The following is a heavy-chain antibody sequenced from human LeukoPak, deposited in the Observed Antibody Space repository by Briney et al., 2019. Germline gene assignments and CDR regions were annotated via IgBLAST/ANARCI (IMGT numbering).Heavy chain of an antibody. D-gene: IGHD3-3*01. Sequence: SETLSLTCTVSGGSISSYYWSWIRQPPGKGLELSGYIYYSGSTNYNPSLKSRVTISVDTSKNQFSLKLSSVTAADTAVYYCASLTIFGVVTAFDIWGQGTMVTVSS. CDR2: IYYSGST. J-gene: IGHJ3*02. CDR1: GGSISSYY. V-gene: IGHV4-59*01. CDR3: ASLTIFGVVTAFDI.